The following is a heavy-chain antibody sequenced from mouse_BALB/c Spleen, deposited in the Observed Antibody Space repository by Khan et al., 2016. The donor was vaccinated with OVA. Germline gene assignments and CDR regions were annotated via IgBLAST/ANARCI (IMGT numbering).Heavy chain of an antibody. CDR2: IWSDGST. D-gene: IGHD2-10*01. Sequence: QVQLKESGPGLVAPSQSLSITCTISGFSLTSYGVHWIRQPPGKGLEWLVVIWSDGSTTYNSALKSRLTITKDNSKSQVCLQMNSLQTDDTAIYFCARQPYYHYNIMDYWGQGTSVTVSA. V-gene: IGHV2-6-1*01. J-gene: IGHJ4*01. CDR3: ARQPYYHYNIMDY. CDR1: GFSLTSYG.